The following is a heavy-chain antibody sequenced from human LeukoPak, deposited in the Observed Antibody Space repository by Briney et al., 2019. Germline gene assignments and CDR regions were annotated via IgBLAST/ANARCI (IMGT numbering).Heavy chain of an antibody. V-gene: IGHV4-39*07. D-gene: IGHD2-15*01. CDR1: GGSLSSSSYY. CDR2: IYYSGST. CDR3: ARSRPTPTYPFDY. Sequence: PSETLSLTCTVSGGSLSSSSYYWGWIRQPPGKGLEWIGYIYYSGSTNYNPSLKSRVTISVDTSKNQFSLKLSSVTAADTAVYYCARSRPTPTYPFDYWGQGTLVTVSS. J-gene: IGHJ4*02.